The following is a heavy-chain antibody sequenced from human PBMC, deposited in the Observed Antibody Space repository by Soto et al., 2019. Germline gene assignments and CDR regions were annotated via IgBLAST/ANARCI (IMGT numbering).Heavy chain of an antibody. CDR3: AKDRRIWFGGMDV. V-gene: IGHV3-23*01. D-gene: IGHD3-10*01. Sequence: EVQLLESGGGLQQPGGSLRLSCAASGFTFSNYAMNWVRQAPGKGLEWCSAISGSGGVTYYADSVKGRFTISRDNSNNTQYLQMDSLRAEDTAVYYCAKDRRIWFGGMDVWGPGTTVTVSS. J-gene: IGHJ6*02. CDR1: GFTFSNYA. CDR2: ISGSGGVT.